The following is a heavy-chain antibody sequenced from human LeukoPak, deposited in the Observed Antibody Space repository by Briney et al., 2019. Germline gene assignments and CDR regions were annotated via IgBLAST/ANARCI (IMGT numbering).Heavy chain of an antibody. CDR1: GGSISSYY. CDR3: ASMRYSSGWYGPWDY. CDR2: IYTSGST. V-gene: IGHV4-4*07. D-gene: IGHD6-19*01. J-gene: IGHJ4*02. Sequence: PSETLSLTCTVSGGSISSYYWSWIRQPAGKGLEWIGRIYTSGSTNYNPSLKSRVTISVDTSKNQFSLKLSSVTAADTAVYYCASMRYSSGWYGPWDYWGQGTLVTVSS.